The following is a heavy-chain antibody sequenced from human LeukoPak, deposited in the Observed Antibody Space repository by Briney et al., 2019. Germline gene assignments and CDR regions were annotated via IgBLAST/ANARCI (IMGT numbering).Heavy chain of an antibody. CDR1: GYTFTDYY. Sequence: ASVKVSCKASGYTFTDYYMHWVRQAPGQGLEWMGWIYPNSGGTNYAQKFQGRVTMTRDTSISTAYMELSRLRSDDTAVYYCARVVTIFGVVIYDYWGQGTLVTVSS. CDR3: ARVVTIFGVVIYDY. J-gene: IGHJ4*02. CDR2: IYPNSGGT. D-gene: IGHD3-3*01. V-gene: IGHV1-2*02.